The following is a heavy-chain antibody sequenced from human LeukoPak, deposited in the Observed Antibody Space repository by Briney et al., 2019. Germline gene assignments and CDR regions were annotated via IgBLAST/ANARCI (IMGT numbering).Heavy chain of an antibody. V-gene: IGHV3-74*01. CDR3: VPFSGDLTNLDY. D-gene: IGHD3-10*01. J-gene: IGHJ4*02. CDR2: INSDGIRT. Sequence: PGGSKRLSCAASGFSFSSDWMHWVRQAPGKGLVWVSRINSDGIRTNYADSVRGRFTISRDNAKNTLYLQMSSLRAEDTAVYYCVPFSGDLTNLDYWGPGTLVTVSS. CDR1: GFSFSSDW.